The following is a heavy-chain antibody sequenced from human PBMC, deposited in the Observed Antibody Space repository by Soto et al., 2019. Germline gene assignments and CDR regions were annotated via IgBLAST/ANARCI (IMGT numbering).Heavy chain of an antibody. D-gene: IGHD2-2*03. CDR3: ARDLDKTYRGADFTY. J-gene: IGHJ4*02. CDR1: GFTFSSYA. V-gene: IGHV3-23*01. Sequence: EVQLLESGGGLVQPGGSLRLSCAASGFTFSSYAMSWFRQAPGKGLEWVSAISRDGGNTYYADSVRGRFTISRDTSKNTLYLQMNSLRAEDIGIYFCARDLDKTYRGADFTYWGQGTLVTVSS. CDR2: ISRDGGNT.